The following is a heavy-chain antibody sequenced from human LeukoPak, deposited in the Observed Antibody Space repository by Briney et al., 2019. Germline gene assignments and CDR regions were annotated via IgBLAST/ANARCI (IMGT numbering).Heavy chain of an antibody. CDR3: ARGLYDFWSGPAGRLDY. D-gene: IGHD3-3*01. J-gene: IGHJ4*02. Sequence: EASVKVSCKASGGTFSSYAISWVRQAPGQGLEWMGWINPNSGGTNYAQKFQGRVTMTRDTSISTAYMELSRLRSDDTAVYYCARGLYDFWSGPAGRLDYWGQGTLVTVSS. CDR1: GGTFSSYA. V-gene: IGHV1-2*02. CDR2: INPNSGGT.